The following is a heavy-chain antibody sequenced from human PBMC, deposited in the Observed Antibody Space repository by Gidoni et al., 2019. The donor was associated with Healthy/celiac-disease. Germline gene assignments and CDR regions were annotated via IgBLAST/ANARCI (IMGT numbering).Heavy chain of an antibody. CDR2: ISYDGSNK. CDR3: AREALSILTGYFPVFVGY. J-gene: IGHJ4*02. Sequence: QVQLVESGGGVVQPGRSLRLSCAASGFPFSSYAMHWVRQAPGKGLEWVAVISYDGSNKYYADSVKGRFTISRDNSKNTLYLQMNSLRAEDTAVYYCAREALSILTGYFPVFVGYWGQGTLVTVSS. V-gene: IGHV3-30-3*01. CDR1: GFPFSSYA. D-gene: IGHD3-9*01.